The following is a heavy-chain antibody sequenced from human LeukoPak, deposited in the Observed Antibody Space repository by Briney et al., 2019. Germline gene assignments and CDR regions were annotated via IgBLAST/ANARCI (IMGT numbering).Heavy chain of an antibody. V-gene: IGHV1-2*02. Sequence: AAVKVSCKTSLYSFIDYYIHWVRQAPGRGGEWVGWINTKSGRTTSARTFQGRVTMTRDPSITTVYMDMAWLTSDDTAIYFCARADFIDAGPYLIGPWGQGTLVTVSP. D-gene: IGHD3-3*01. CDR2: INTKSGRT. J-gene: IGHJ5*02. CDR1: LYSFIDYY. CDR3: ARADFIDAGPYLIGP.